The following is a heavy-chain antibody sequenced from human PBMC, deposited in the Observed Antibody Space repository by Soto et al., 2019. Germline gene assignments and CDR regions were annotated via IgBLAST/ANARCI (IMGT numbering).Heavy chain of an antibody. CDR3: ARDNGNYFDY. D-gene: IGHD4-17*01. J-gene: IGHJ4*02. CDR2: ISGYSGST. V-gene: IGHV1-18*01. CDR1: GYTFSSYG. Sequence: VASVKVSCKTSGYTFSSYGISWVRQAPGQGLEWMGWISGYSGSTNYVQKFQGRVTMTTDTSTSTAYMELRNLKSDDTAVYYCARDNGNYFDYWGLGTLVTVSS.